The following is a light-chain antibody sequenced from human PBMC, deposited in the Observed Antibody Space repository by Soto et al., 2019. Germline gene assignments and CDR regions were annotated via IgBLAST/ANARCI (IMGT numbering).Light chain of an antibody. CDR2: QVN. J-gene: IGLJ1*01. Sequence: QSALTQPASVSGSPGQSITISCTGTSSDIGDYNYVSWYQQLPGKVPKLIIYQVNERPSGVSIRFSGSKSGNTASLTISGLQAEDEAEYYCLSYRSGGTAYVFGTGTKLTVL. CDR1: SSDIGDYNY. CDR3: LSYRSGGTAYV. V-gene: IGLV2-14*01.